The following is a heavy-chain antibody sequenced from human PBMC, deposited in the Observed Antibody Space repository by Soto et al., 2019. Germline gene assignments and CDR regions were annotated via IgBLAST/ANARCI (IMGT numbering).Heavy chain of an antibody. V-gene: IGHV3-21*01. Sequence: EVQLVECGGGLVKPGGSLRLSCAASGFTFSSYSMNWVRQAPGKGLEWVSSISSSSSYIYYADSVKGRFTISRDNAKNSLYLQMNSLRAEDTAVYYCARARGYSYGAGFDYWGQGTLVTVSS. D-gene: IGHD5-18*01. CDR2: ISSSSSYI. CDR1: GFTFSSYS. J-gene: IGHJ4*02. CDR3: ARARGYSYGAGFDY.